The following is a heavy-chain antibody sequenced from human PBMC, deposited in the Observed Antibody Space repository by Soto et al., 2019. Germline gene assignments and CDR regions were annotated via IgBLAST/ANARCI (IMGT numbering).Heavy chain of an antibody. J-gene: IGHJ4*02. CDR1: GYTFTSYG. V-gene: IGHV1-18*01. Sequence: QVQLVQSGAEVKKPGASVKVSCKASGYTFTSYGISWVRQAPGQGLEWMGWISAYNGNTNYAQKLQGRVTMTTDTSTSTAYMELRSLRSDDTAVYYCARKYYDFWSGYYKAYSFDYWGQGTLVTVSS. D-gene: IGHD3-3*01. CDR3: ARKYYDFWSGYYKAYSFDY. CDR2: ISAYNGNT.